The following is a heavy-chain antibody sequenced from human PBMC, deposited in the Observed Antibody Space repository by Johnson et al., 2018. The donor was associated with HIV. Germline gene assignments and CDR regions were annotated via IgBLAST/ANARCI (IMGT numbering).Heavy chain of an antibody. CDR3: ARGCRDGYTCDAFDD. CDR2: INSGRGT. Sequence: VQLVESGGGLIQPGGSLRLSCAASGFTVSSNYMSWVRQAPGKGLEWVSVINSGRGTYYADSVTGRFTISRDNSKNTLYLQMNSLRTEDTALYFCARGCRDGYTCDAFDDWDQGTRVTVSS. V-gene: IGHV3-53*01. CDR1: GFTVSSNY. J-gene: IGHJ3*01. D-gene: IGHD5-24*01.